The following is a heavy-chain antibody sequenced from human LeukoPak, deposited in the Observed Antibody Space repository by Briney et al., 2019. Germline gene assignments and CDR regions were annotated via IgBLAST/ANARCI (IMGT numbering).Heavy chain of an antibody. CDR2: ISGSGGST. CDR3: ARDLSNYDYVWGSYRPTPYFDY. J-gene: IGHJ4*02. V-gene: IGHV3-23*01. CDR1: GFTFSSYA. Sequence: GGSLRLSCAASGFTFSSYAMSWVRQAPGKGLEWVSAISGSGGSTYYADSVKGRFTISRDNAKNSLYLQMNSLRAEDTAVYYCARDLSNYDYVWGSYRPTPYFDYWGQGTLVTVSS. D-gene: IGHD3-16*02.